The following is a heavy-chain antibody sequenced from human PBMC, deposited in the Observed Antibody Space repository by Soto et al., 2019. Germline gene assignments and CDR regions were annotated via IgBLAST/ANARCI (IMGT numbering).Heavy chain of an antibody. CDR1: GGSMSNYY. CDR2: VYYSGST. J-gene: IGHJ4*02. V-gene: IGHV4-59*01. D-gene: IGHD4-17*01. Sequence: SETLSLTCTVSGGSMSNYYWSWIRQPPGKGLEWIGCVYYSGSTNYNPSLESRVTISVDTSKNQFSLKLSSVTAADTAVYYCTREQTSTVVTQWGQGTLVTVSS. CDR3: TREQTSTVVTQ.